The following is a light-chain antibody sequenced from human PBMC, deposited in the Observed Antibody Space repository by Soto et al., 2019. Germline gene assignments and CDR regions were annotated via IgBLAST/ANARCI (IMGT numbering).Light chain of an antibody. CDR3: CSYAGSSTFYV. V-gene: IGLV2-23*02. Sequence: QSVLNQPAPVSGSPGQSITISCTGTSSDVGSYNLVSWYQQHPGKAPKLMIYEVSKRPSGVSNRFSGSKSGNTASLTISGLQAEDEADYYCCSYAGSSTFYVFGTGTKVTVL. CDR1: SSDVGSYNL. CDR2: EVS. J-gene: IGLJ1*01.